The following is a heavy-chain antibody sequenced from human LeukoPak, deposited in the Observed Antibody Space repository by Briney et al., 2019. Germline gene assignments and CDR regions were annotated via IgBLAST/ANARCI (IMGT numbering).Heavy chain of an antibody. CDR1: GFTFSSYS. V-gene: IGHV3-21*01. CDR3: AKSCSVGSCYPDY. CDR2: ISSSSSYI. Sequence: PGGSLRLSCAASGFTFSSYSMNWVRQAPGKGLEWVSSISSSSSYIYYADSVKGRFTISRDNAKNSLYLQMNSLRTEDTAVYYCAKSCSVGSCYPDYWGQGTLVTVSS. D-gene: IGHD2-15*01. J-gene: IGHJ4*02.